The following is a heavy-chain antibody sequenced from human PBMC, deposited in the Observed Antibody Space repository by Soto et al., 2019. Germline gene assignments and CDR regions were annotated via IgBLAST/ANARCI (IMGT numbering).Heavy chain of an antibody. CDR3: ADNGDYYYYGMDV. J-gene: IGHJ6*02. CDR1: GYTFSNYA. D-gene: IGHD4-17*01. V-gene: IGHV1-3*01. CDR2: INAGNGKT. Sequence: QVQLVQSGAEVKKPGASVKVSCKASGYTFSNYATHWVRQAPGQRLEGMGWINAGNGKTKYSQNFQGRVTITRDTXASTAYVELSSRRSEDTAVYYCADNGDYYYYGMDVWGQGTTVTVSS.